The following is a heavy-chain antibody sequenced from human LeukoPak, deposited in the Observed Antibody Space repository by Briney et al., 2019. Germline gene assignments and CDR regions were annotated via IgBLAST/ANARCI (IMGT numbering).Heavy chain of an antibody. CDR1: GGSISSGSYY. J-gene: IGHJ4*02. Sequence: PSQTLSLTCTVSGGSISSGSYYWSWIRQPAGKGLEWIGRIYTSGSTNYNPSLKSRVTISVDTSKNQFSLKLSSVTAADTAVYYCARGGMTGKIDYWGQGTLVTVSS. CDR3: ARGGMTGKIDY. D-gene: IGHD1-20*01. V-gene: IGHV4-61*02. CDR2: IYTSGST.